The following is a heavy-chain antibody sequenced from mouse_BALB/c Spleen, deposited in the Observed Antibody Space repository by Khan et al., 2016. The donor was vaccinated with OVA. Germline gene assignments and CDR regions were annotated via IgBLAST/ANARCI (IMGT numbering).Heavy chain of an antibody. CDR3: TRDRFDY. J-gene: IGHJ2*01. Sequence: QVQLQQSGAELAKPGASVKMSCKASGYTFTTYWMHWVKQRPGQGLEWIGYINPTSGYTDYTEKFKDRVTLSADKSSSTAYMQLSSLPSEDSAVYYCTRDRFDYWGQGTTLTVSS. CDR1: GYTFTTYW. CDR2: INPTSGYT. V-gene: IGHV1-7*01.